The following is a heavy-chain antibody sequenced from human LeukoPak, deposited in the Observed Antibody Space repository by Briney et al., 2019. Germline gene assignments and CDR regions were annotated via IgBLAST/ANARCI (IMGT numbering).Heavy chain of an antibody. J-gene: IGHJ4*02. CDR3: ARRAAAQPR. Sequence: TSQTLSLTRTVSGGSISSDSYYWSWIRQHPGQGLEWIGYIYYSGSTYYNPSLKSRVTISVDTSKNQFSLKLSSVTAADTAVYYCARRAAAQPRWGQGTLVTVSS. CDR2: IYYSGST. D-gene: IGHD6-13*01. CDR1: GGSISSDSYY. V-gene: IGHV4-31*03.